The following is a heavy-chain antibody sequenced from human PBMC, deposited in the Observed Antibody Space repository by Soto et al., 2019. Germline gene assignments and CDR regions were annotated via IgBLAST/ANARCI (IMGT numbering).Heavy chain of an antibody. Sequence: SVKVSGKASGGTLSSYAISWVRQAPGQGLEWMGGIIPIFGTANYAQKFQGRVTISVDTSKNQFSLKLSSVTAADTAVYYCARQDYSSGNYYRGWFDPWGQGTLVTVSS. D-gene: IGHD3-10*01. J-gene: IGHJ5*02. CDR3: ARQDYSSGNYYRGWFDP. V-gene: IGHV1-69*06. CDR1: GGTLSSYA. CDR2: IIPIFGTA.